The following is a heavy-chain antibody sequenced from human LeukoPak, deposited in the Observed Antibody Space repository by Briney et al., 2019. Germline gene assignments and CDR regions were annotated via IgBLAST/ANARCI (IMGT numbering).Heavy chain of an antibody. J-gene: IGHJ4*02. CDR3: AREVEMATINY. V-gene: IGHV3-74*01. D-gene: IGHD5-24*01. CDR2: INSDGSST. Sequence: PGGSLRLSCAASGFTFSSYWMHWVRQAPGKGLVWVSRINSDGSSTSYADSVKGRFTISRDDAKNTLYLQMNSLRAEDTAVYYCAREVEMATINYRGQGTLVTVSS. CDR1: GFTFSSYW.